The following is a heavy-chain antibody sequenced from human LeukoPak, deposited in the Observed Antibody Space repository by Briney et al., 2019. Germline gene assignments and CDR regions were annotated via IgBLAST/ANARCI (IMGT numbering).Heavy chain of an antibody. CDR1: GGSISSSSYY. V-gene: IGHV4-61*02. J-gene: IGHJ4*02. Sequence: SETLSLTCTVSGGSISSSSYYWGWIRQPAGKGLEWIGRIYTSGSTNYNPSLKSRVTMSVDTSKNQFSLKLSSVTAADTAVYYCASLSYGSGSQLDYWGQGTLVTVSS. CDR2: IYTSGST. D-gene: IGHD3-10*01. CDR3: ASLSYGSGSQLDY.